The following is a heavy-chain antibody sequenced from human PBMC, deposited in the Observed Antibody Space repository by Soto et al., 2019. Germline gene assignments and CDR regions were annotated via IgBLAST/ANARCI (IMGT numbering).Heavy chain of an antibody. CDR3: ARGIFGSGTANDY. V-gene: IGHV3-74*01. Sequence: EVQLVESGGGLVQPGGSLRLSCAASGFTFSGSWMHWVRQAPGKGLVWVSRINGDGSGTSYADFVKGRFTISRDDAKNTLFLQMNGLRAEETAVHYCARGIFGSGTANDYWGQGTLVTVSS. J-gene: IGHJ4*02. D-gene: IGHD3-10*01. CDR1: GFTFSGSW. CDR2: INGDGSGT.